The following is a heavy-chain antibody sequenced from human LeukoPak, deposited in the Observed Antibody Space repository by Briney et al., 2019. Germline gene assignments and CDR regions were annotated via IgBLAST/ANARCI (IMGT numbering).Heavy chain of an antibody. CDR3: ARGRNWNYNYYYYMDV. CDR1: GGSFSGYY. J-gene: IGHJ6*03. CDR2: INHSGST. D-gene: IGHD1-20*01. V-gene: IGHV4-34*01. Sequence: SETLSLTCAVYGGSFSGYYWSWIRQPQGKGLEWIGEINHSGSTNYNPSLKSRVSISVDTSKNQFSLKLSSVAAADTAVYYCARGRNWNYNYYYYMDVWGKGTTVTVSS.